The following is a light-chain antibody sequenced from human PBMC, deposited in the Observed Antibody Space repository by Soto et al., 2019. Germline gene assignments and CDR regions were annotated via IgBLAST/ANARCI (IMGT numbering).Light chain of an antibody. Sequence: DIQMTQSPSTLSASVGDRVTITCRASQSISSWVAWYQQKPGKAPKLLIYDASSLESGVPSRFSGSGSGTEFTLTISSLQPDDFATYYCQQYNSYSWTFGQGTKVDNK. CDR2: DAS. J-gene: IGKJ1*01. V-gene: IGKV1-5*01. CDR1: QSISSW. CDR3: QQYNSYSWT.